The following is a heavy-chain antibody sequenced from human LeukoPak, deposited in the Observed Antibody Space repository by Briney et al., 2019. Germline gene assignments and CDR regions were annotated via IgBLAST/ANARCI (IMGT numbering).Heavy chain of an antibody. CDR1: GGSFSGYY. Sequence: SETLSLTCAVYGGSFSGYYWSWIRQPPGKGLEWIGEINHSGSTNYNPSLKSRVTISVDTSKNQFSLKLSSVTAADTAVYYCARGPASWSTHRVFDYWGQGTLVTVSS. J-gene: IGHJ4*02. CDR2: INHSGST. V-gene: IGHV4-34*01. D-gene: IGHD2-8*02. CDR3: ARGPASWSTHRVFDY.